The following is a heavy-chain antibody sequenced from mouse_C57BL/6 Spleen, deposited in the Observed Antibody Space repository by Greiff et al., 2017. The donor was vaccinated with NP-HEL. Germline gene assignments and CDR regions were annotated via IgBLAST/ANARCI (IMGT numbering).Heavy chain of an antibody. CDR2: IYPGDGDT. CDR3: ARYDYEGWYFDV. CDR1: GYAFSSSW. J-gene: IGHJ1*03. D-gene: IGHD2-4*01. Sequence: QVQLKESGPELVKPGASVKISCKASGYAFSSSWMNWVKQRPGKGLEWIGRIYPGDGDTNYNGKFKGKATLTADKSSSTAYMQLSSLTSEDSAVYFCARYDYEGWYFDVWGTGTTVTVSS. V-gene: IGHV1-82*01.